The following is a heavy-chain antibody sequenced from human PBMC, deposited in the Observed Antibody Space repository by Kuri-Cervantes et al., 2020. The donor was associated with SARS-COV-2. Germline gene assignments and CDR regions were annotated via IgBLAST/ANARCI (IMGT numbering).Heavy chain of an antibody. CDR3: AIITSNLYYYYGMDV. CDR1: GYTFTSYG. CDR2: INPSGGST. D-gene: IGHD2-2*01. J-gene: IGHJ6*02. V-gene: IGHV1-46*01. Sequence: ASVKVSCKASGYTFTSYGISWVRQAPGQGLEWMGIINPSGGSTSYAQKFQGRVTMTRDTSTSTVYMELSSLRSEDTAVYYCAIITSNLYYYYGMDVWGQGTTVTVAS.